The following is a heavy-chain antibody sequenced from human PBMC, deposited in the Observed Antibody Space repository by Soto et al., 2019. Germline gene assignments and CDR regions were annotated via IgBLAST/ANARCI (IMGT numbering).Heavy chain of an antibody. CDR3: ARMTTVTPYSDY. CDR2: ISGYKGNT. CDR1: GYTFSSYG. J-gene: IGHJ4*02. D-gene: IGHD4-4*01. V-gene: IGHV1-18*01. Sequence: QVQLVQSGAEVKKPGASVKVPCKATGYTFSSYGISWVRQAPGQGLEWMGWISGYKGNTNYAQKLQGRVTMTTDTRTSTDYRGRRSLRSDDTAVYYCARMTTVTPYSDYWGQGTLVTVSS.